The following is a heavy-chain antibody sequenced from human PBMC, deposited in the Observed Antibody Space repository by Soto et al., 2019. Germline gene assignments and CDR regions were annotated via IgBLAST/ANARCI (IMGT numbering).Heavy chain of an antibody. CDR2: IYYSGST. V-gene: IGHV4-30-4*01. CDR3: PRDDRGSYYIAH. Sequence: TLSLTCTVSGGSISSGDYYWSWIRQPPGKGLEWIGYIYYSGSTYYNPSLKSRVTISVDTSKNQFSLKLSSVTAADTAVNYSPRDDRGSYYIAHGGQGTLVTVSS. D-gene: IGHD1-26*01. J-gene: IGHJ4*02. CDR1: GGSISSGDYY.